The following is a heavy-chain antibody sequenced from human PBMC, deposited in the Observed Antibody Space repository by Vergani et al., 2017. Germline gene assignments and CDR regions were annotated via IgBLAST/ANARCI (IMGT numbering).Heavy chain of an antibody. V-gene: IGHV3-30*02. CDR2: IQFDGSNQ. D-gene: IGHD3-16*01. CDR1: GFTLSNYD. J-gene: IGHJ4*02. CDR3: AIHFRVWGIDY. Sequence: QVQLVESGGGVVQRGGSLRLSCATSGFTLSNYDMQWIRQGPGKGLEFVAFIQFDGSNQYYADSVKGRFTLSRDFSKNTLYLQMNSLRTDDTATYYCAIHFRVWGIDYWGQGTQVIVSS.